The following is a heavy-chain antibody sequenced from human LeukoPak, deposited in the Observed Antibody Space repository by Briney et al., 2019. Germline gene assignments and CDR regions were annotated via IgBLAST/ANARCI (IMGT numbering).Heavy chain of an antibody. J-gene: IGHJ4*02. CDR3: AREGRGLGYCSSTSCYGAFDY. D-gene: IGHD2-2*01. CDR2: INAGKGNT. Sequence: ASVKVSCKASGYTFTSYAMHWVRQAPGQRLEWMGWINAGKGNTKYSQKFQGRVTITRHTSASTAYMELSSLRSEDTAVYYCAREGRGLGYCSSTSCYGAFDYWGQGTLVTVSS. CDR1: GYTFTSYA. V-gene: IGHV1-3*01.